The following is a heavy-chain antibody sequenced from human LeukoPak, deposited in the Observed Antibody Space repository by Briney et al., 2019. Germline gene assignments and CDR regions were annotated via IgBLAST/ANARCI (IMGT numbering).Heavy chain of an antibody. CDR2: IIPIFGTA. D-gene: IGHD6-6*01. CDR3: ARAPPPGSSSSNWFDP. Sequence: ASVKVSCKASGGTFSSYAISWVRQAPGQGPEWMGGIIPIFGTANYAQKFQGRVTITTDESTSTAYMELSSLRSEDTAVYYCARAPPPGSSSSNWFDPWGQGTLVTVSS. J-gene: IGHJ5*02. V-gene: IGHV1-69*05. CDR1: GGTFSSYA.